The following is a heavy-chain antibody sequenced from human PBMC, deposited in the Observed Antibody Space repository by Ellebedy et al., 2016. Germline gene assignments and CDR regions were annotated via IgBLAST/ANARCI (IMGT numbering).Heavy chain of an antibody. J-gene: IGHJ4*02. D-gene: IGHD2-15*01. CDR2: MNPNSGNT. Sequence: ASVKVSCXASGYTFTSYDINWVRQATGQGLEWMGWMNPNSGNTGYAQKFQGRVTMTRNTSISTAYMELSSLRSEDTAVYYCAAIPQWSSGNVDYWGQGTLVTVSS. V-gene: IGHV1-8*01. CDR1: GYTFTSYD. CDR3: AAIPQWSSGNVDY.